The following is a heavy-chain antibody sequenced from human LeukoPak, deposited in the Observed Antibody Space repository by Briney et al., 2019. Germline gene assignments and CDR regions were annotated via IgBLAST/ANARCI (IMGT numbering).Heavy chain of an antibody. Sequence: SETLSLTCTVSGGSINSYYWSWIRQPPGKGLEWIGYIYYSGTTNYSPSLKSRVTLSVDTSKNQFSLKLSSVTSADTAVYYCARSRIAYCGADCYSYFFDYWGQGTLVTVSS. J-gene: IGHJ4*02. CDR1: GGSINSYY. V-gene: IGHV4-59*01. CDR2: IYYSGTT. CDR3: ARSRIAYCGADCYSYFFDY. D-gene: IGHD2-21*02.